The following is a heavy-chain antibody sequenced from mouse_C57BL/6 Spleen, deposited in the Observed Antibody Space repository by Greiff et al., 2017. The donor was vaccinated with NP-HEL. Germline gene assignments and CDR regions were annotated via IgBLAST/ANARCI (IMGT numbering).Heavy chain of an antibody. CDR1: GFTFSSYA. J-gene: IGHJ2*01. CDR2: ISDGGSYT. Sequence: EVQLVESGGGLVKPGGSLKLSCAASGFTFSSYAMSWVRQTPEKRLEWVATISDGGSYTYYPDNVKGRFTISRDNAKNNLYLQMSHLKSEDTAMYYCSRENDYGSSYNHDYFAYWGQGTTLTVSS. CDR3: SRENDYGSSYNHDYFAY. V-gene: IGHV5-4*01. D-gene: IGHD1-1*01.